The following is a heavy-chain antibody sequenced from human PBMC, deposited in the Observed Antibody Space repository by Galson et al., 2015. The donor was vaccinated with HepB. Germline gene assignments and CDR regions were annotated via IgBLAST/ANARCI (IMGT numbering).Heavy chain of an antibody. V-gene: IGHV1-3*01. D-gene: IGHD3-16*01. Sequence: SVKVSCKASGYTFTSYAMHWVRQAPGQRLEWMGWINAGNGNTKYSQKFQGRVTITRDTSASTAYMELSSLRSEDTAVYYCARDLGDSYYYYGMDVWGQGTTVTVSS. J-gene: IGHJ6*02. CDR3: ARDLGDSYYYYGMDV. CDR1: GYTFTSYA. CDR2: INAGNGNT.